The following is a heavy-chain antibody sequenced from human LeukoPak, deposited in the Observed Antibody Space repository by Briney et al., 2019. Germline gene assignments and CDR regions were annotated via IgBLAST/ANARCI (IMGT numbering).Heavy chain of an antibody. V-gene: IGHV3-21*01. CDR1: GFTFSSYS. CDR3: ASGRGYSYGDDAFDI. CDR2: ISSSSSYI. D-gene: IGHD5-18*01. Sequence: GGSLRLSCAASGFTFSSYSMNWVRQAPGKGLEWVSSISSSSSYIYYADSVKGRFTICRDNAKNSLYLQMNSLRAEDTAVYYCASGRGYSYGDDAFDIWGQGTMVTVSS. J-gene: IGHJ3*02.